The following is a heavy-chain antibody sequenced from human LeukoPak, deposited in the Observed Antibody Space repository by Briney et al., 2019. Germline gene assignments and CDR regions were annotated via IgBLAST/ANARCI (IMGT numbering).Heavy chain of an antibody. V-gene: IGHV3-7*01. Sequence: GGSLRLSCAASGFTFSDYYMSWVRQPPGKGLEWVANINQGGSVKQHVDSVEGRFTVSRDNAKNTLYVQMNSLRAEDTAVYYCARASTPGGPFDYWAQGTLVTVSS. J-gene: IGHJ4*02. CDR1: GFTFSDYY. CDR3: ARASTPGGPFDY. D-gene: IGHD4-23*01. CDR2: INQGGSVK.